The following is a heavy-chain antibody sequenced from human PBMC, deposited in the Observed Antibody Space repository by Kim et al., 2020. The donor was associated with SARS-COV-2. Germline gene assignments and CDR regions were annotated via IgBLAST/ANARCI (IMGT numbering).Heavy chain of an antibody. CDR2: INHSGST. CDR1: GGSFSGYY. J-gene: IGHJ6*02. CDR3: ARGLRYDYVWGSYRSDYYYGMDV. V-gene: IGHV4-34*01. Sequence: SETLSLTCAVYGGSFSGYYWSWIRQPPGKGLEWIGEINHSGSTNYNPSLKSRVTISVDTSKNQFSLKLGSVTAADTAVYYCARGLRYDYVWGSYRSDYYYGMDVWGQGTTVTVSS. D-gene: IGHD3-16*02.